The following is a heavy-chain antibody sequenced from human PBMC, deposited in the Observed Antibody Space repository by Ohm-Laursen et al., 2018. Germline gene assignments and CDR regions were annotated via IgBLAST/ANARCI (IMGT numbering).Heavy chain of an antibody. J-gene: IGHJ2*01. CDR1: GFTFSTYG. CDR2: ILYDGRNE. CDR3: ARDLGKTRYFDL. V-gene: IGHV3-30*12. Sequence: SLRLSCAASGFTFSTYGMHWVRQAPGKGLAWVSLILYDGRNEYYADSVKGRFTISRDNSKNTLYLQMNSLRVEDTAVYYCARDLGKTRYFDLWGRGTLVTVSS.